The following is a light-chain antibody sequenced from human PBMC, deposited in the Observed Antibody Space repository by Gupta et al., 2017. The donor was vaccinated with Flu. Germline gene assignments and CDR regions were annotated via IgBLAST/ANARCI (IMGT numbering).Light chain of an antibody. V-gene: IGKV3-20*01. J-gene: IGKJ3*01. CDR1: QSVSSSY. CDR3: QQYGSSPRT. CDR2: GAS. Sequence: EIVFTQSPGPLSLSPGERATLSCRASQSVSSSYLAWYQQKPGQAPRLLIYGASSRATGIPDRFSGSGSGTDFTLTISRLEPEDFAVYYCQQYGSSPRTFGHGTKVDIK.